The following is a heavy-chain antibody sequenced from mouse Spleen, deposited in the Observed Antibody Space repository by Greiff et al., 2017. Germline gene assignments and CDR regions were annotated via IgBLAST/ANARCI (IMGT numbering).Heavy chain of an antibody. J-gene: IGHJ1*01. CDR3: ARGYYYDGSPHWYFDV. CDR2: INPSNGGT. CDR1: GYTFTSYW. D-gene: IGHD1-1*01. Sequence: QVQLQQSGTELVKPGASVKLSCKASGYTFTSYWMHWVKQRPGQGLEWIGNINPSNGGTNYNEKFKSKATLTVDKSSSTAYMQLSSLTSEDSAVYYCARGYYYDGSPHWYFDVWGAGTTVTVSS. V-gene: IGHV1-53*01.